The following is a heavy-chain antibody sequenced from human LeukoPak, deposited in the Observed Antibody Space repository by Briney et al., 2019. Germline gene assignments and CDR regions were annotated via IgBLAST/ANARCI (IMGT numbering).Heavy chain of an antibody. CDR2: INPNSGGT. Sequence: ASVTVSCKTSGYSFTDYYMHWVRQAPGQGLEWMGWINPNSGGTRSAQKFQGRVTMTRDTSISTVYMEVSWLTSDDTAIYYCARADRLHGGPYLIGPWGQGTLVTVSA. CDR1: GYSFTDYY. J-gene: IGHJ5*02. CDR3: ARADRLHGGPYLIGP. D-gene: IGHD2-21*01. V-gene: IGHV1-2*02.